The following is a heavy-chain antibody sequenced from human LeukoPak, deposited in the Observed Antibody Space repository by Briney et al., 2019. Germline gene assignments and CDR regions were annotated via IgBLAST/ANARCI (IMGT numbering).Heavy chain of an antibody. CDR3: AKMAGGQVRGVTTAY. V-gene: IGHV3-30*18. CDR1: GFTFSSYG. CDR2: ISYDGSNK. D-gene: IGHD3-10*01. J-gene: IGHJ4*02. Sequence: GGSLRLSCAASGFTFSSYGMHWVRQAPGKGLEWVAVISYDGSNKYYAASVKGRFTISRDNSKNTLYRQMNSLRAEDTAVYYCAKMAGGQVRGVTTAYWGQGTLVTVSS.